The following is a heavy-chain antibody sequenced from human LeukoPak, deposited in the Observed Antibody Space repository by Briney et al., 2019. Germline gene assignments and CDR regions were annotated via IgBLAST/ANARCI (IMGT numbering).Heavy chain of an antibody. CDR1: GGTFSSYA. CDR3: ARDRWAPSYFDY. Sequence: SVKVSCKASGGTFSSYAISWVRQAPGQGLEWMGRIIPLFGTANYAQKFQGRVTITTDESTSTAYMELSSLRSEDTAVYYCARDRWAPSYFDYWGQGTLVTVSS. CDR2: IIPLFGTA. D-gene: IGHD1-26*01. V-gene: IGHV1-69*05. J-gene: IGHJ4*02.